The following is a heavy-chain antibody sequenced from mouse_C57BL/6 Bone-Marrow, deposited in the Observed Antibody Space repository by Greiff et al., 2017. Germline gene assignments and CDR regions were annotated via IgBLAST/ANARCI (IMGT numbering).Heavy chain of an antibody. Sequence: QVQLQQPGPELVKPGASVKMSCKASGYTFTSSWITWVKQRPGQGLEWIGDIYPGSGSTNYNEKFKSKATLTVDTSSSTAYMQRSSLTSEDSAVYYGARGTTVVATDYWGQGTTLTVSS. J-gene: IGHJ2*01. CDR3: ARGTTVVATDY. V-gene: IGHV1-55*01. CDR1: GYTFTSSW. CDR2: IYPGSGST. D-gene: IGHD1-1*01.